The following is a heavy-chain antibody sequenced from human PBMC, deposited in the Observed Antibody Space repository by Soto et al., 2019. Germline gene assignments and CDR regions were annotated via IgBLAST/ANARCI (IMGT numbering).Heavy chain of an antibody. CDR3: ARVRASAYRYFDL. CDR1: GGSISSGDYY. J-gene: IGHJ2*01. V-gene: IGHV4-30-4*01. Sequence: QVQLQESGPGLVKPSQTLSLTCTVSGGSISSGDYYWSWIRQHPGKGLEWIGYIYYSGGTYYNPSLKSRVTISVDTSKNQCSLKLSSVTAADTAVYYCARVRASAYRYFDLWGRGTLVNVSS. CDR2: IYYSGGT.